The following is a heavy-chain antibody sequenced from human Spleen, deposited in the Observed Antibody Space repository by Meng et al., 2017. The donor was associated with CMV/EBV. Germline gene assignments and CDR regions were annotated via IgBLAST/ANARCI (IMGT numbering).Heavy chain of an antibody. J-gene: IGHJ5*02. CDR1: GGSISSSSYY. CDR2: SYYSGST. V-gene: IGHV4-39*07. Sequence: SETLSLTCTVSGGSISSSSYYWGWIRQPPGKGLEWIGSSYYSGSTYYSPSLKSRVSISVDTSKNQFSLKLSSVTAADTAVYYCARGRTYCSSTSCPGNWFDPWGQGTLVTVSS. CDR3: ARGRTYCSSTSCPGNWFDP. D-gene: IGHD2-2*01.